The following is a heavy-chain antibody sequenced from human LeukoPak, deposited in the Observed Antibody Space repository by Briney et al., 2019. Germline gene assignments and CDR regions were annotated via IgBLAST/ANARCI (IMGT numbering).Heavy chain of an antibody. CDR2: ISYDGSNK. J-gene: IGHJ3*02. V-gene: IGHV3-30-3*01. D-gene: IGHD3-22*01. Sequence: GGSLRLSCAASGFTFSSYAMHWVRQAPGKGLEWVAVISYDGSNKYYADSVKGRFTISRDNSKNTLYLQMNSLRAEDTAVYYCARDHFPPEYYYDSSGYWGGAFDIWGQGTMVTVSS. CDR1: GFTFSSYA. CDR3: ARDHFPPEYYYDSSGYWGGAFDI.